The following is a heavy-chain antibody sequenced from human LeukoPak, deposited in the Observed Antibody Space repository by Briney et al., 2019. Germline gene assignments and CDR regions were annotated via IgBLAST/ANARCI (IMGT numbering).Heavy chain of an antibody. V-gene: IGHV3-23*01. D-gene: IGHD1-1*01. Sequence: GGSLRLSCAASGFTFSGYAMSWVRQAPGKGLEWVSAISGSGGSTYYADSVKGRFTISRDNSKNTLYLQMNSLRAEDTAVYYCAKDGATGTWVYYYYGMDVWGKGTTVTVSS. CDR3: AKDGATGTWVYYYYGMDV. CDR1: GFTFSGYA. CDR2: ISGSGGST. J-gene: IGHJ6*04.